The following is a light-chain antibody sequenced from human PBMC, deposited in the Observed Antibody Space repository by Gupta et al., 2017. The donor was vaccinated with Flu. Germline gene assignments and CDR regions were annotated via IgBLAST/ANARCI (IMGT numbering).Light chain of an antibody. CDR3: CSYAGRYTWV. CDR1: TTDIGYYDC. V-gene: IGLV2-11*03. Sequence: SATISCTGTTTDIGYYDCVSWYQQHPGKAPKLILSDVSQRPSGVPDRYSGSKSGNTASLTISGLQAEDEADYHCCSYAGRYTWVFGGGTKLTVL. J-gene: IGLJ3*02. CDR2: DVS.